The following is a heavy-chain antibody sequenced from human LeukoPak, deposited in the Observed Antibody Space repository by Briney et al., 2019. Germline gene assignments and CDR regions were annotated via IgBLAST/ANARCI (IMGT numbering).Heavy chain of an antibody. Sequence: AGGSLRLSCAASGFTFDDYGMSWVRQAPGKGLEWVSXINWNGGSTGHADSVKGXFTISRDNAKNSLYLQMNSLRAEDTALYYXXXXXLTTXXXXVPNYYYYXXVWGXGTTVXXSS. CDR3: XXXXLTTXXXXVPNYYYYXXV. CDR1: GFTFDDYG. J-gene: IGHJ6*03. D-gene: IGHD1-14*01. V-gene: IGHV3-20*04. CDR2: INWNGGST.